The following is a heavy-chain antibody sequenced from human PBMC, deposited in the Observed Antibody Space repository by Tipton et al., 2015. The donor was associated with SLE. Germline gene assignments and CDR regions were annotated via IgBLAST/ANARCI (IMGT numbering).Heavy chain of an antibody. CDR3: TTDRKWELLASDY. Sequence: SLRLSCAASGFTFSNAWMSWVRQAPGKGLEWVGRIKSKTDGGTTDYAAPVEGRFTISRDDSKNTLYLQMNSLKTEDTAVYYCTTDRKWELLASDYWGQGTLVTVSS. CDR1: GFTFSNAW. D-gene: IGHD1-26*01. V-gene: IGHV3-15*01. CDR2: IKSKTDGGTT. J-gene: IGHJ4*02.